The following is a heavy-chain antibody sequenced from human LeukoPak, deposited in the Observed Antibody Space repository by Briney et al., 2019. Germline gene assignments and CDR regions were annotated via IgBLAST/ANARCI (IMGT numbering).Heavy chain of an antibody. CDR2: INHSGST. V-gene: IGHV4-34*01. J-gene: IGHJ4*02. CDR3: ARRYYYGSGSYSYYFDY. Sequence: SETLSLTCAVYGGSFSGYYWSWICQPPGKGLEWIGEINHSGSTNYNPSLKSRVTISIDTSKNQFSLKLSSVTAADTAVYYCARRYYYGSGSYSYYFDYWGQGTLVTVSS. CDR1: GGSFSGYY. D-gene: IGHD3-10*01.